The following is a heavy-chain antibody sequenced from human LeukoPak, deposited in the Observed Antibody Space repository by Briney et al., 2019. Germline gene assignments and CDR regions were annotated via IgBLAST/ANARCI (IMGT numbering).Heavy chain of an antibody. V-gene: IGHV4-39*07. CDR1: GGSISSSSYY. D-gene: IGHD2-15*01. CDR3: ARVGGYYYYYMDV. CDR2: IYYSGST. Sequence: TSETLSLTCTVSGGSISSSSYYWGWIRQPPGKGLEWIGSIYYSGSTYYNPSPKSRVTISVDTSKNQFSLKLSSVTAADTAVYYCARVGGYYYYYMDVWGKGTTVTVSS. J-gene: IGHJ6*03.